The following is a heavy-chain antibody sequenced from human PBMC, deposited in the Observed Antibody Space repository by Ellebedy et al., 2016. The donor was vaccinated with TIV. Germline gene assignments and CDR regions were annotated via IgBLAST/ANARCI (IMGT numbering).Heavy chain of an antibody. D-gene: IGHD2-21*02. Sequence: SETLSLXXAVYDGSFSGYYWSWIRQPPGKGLEWIGEINHGGITNYNPSLKSRVTISVDTSKNQFSLRLTSVTAADTAVYYCARLVVVTTSSKNWFDPWGQGTRVTVSS. CDR3: ARLVVVTTSSKNWFDP. V-gene: IGHV4-34*01. CDR1: DGSFSGYY. J-gene: IGHJ5*02. CDR2: INHGGIT.